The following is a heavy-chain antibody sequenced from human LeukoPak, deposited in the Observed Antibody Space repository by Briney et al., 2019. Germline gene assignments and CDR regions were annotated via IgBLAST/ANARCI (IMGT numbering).Heavy chain of an antibody. CDR2: IIPSFGTA. J-gene: IGHJ6*03. CDR3: ARAHKHRGLYADYGVGPYYYYYMDV. Sequence: SVKVSCKASGGTFSSYAISWVRQAPGQGLEWMGGIIPSFGTANYAQKFQGRVTITADESTSTAYMELSSLRSEDTAVYYCARAHKHRGLYADYGVGPYYYYYMDVWGKGTTVTISS. V-gene: IGHV1-69*13. D-gene: IGHD4-17*01. CDR1: GGTFSSYA.